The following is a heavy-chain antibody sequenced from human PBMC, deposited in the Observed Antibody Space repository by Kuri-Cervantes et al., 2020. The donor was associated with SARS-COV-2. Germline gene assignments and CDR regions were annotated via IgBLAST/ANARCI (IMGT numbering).Heavy chain of an antibody. CDR3: ARDRVGVHDY. CDR2: ISYDGSNK. CDR1: AFTFSSYA. Sequence: LSLPCAASAFTFSSYAMHWVRQAPGKGLEWVAIISYDGSNKYYADSVKGRFTISRDNSKNTLYLQMNSLRAEDTAVYYCARDRVGVHDYWGQGTLVTVSS. V-gene: IGHV3-30-3*01. D-gene: IGHD2-21*01. J-gene: IGHJ4*02.